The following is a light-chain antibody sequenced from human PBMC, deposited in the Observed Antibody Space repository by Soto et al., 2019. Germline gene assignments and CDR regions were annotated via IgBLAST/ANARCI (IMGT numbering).Light chain of an antibody. CDR3: SSYSSSSTLYV. CDR2: EVS. V-gene: IGLV2-14*01. Sequence: QSALTQPASVSGSPGQSITISCTGTSSDVGAYNYVSWYQQHPGKGPKLIIYEVSNRPSGVSNRFSGSKSGITASLTISGLQAEHEADYSCSSYSSSSTLYVFGTGTKVPVL. CDR1: SSDVGAYNY. J-gene: IGLJ1*01.